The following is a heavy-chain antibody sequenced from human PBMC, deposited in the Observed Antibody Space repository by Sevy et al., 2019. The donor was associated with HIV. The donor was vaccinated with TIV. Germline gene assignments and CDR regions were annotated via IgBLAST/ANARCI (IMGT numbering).Heavy chain of an antibody. J-gene: IGHJ6*02. CDR3: ARHLHFYGIGV. CDR1: GGSISSDSFL. Sequence: SETLSLTCTVSGGSISSDSFLWGWIRQTPGEGLSWIGSISYSGSTYYDPSLKSRITVDVDTSKKQFSLELRSVTAADTAMYYCARHLHFYGIGVWGPGTTVTVSS. CDR2: ISYSGST. V-gene: IGHV4-39*01. D-gene: IGHD3-3*02.